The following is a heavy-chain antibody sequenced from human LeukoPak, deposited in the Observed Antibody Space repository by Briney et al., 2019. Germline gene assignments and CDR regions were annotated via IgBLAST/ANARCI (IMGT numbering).Heavy chain of an antibody. D-gene: IGHD6-19*01. V-gene: IGHV3-30*18. J-gene: IGHJ4*02. CDR3: AKEGGAVAPGY. CDR2: ISYDGSNK. Sequence: GRSLRLSCAASGFTFSSYGMHWVRQAPGKGLEWVAVISYDGSNKYHADSVKGRFTISRDNSKNTLYLQMNSLRAEDTAVYYCAKEGGAVAPGYWGQGTLVTVSS. CDR1: GFTFSSYG.